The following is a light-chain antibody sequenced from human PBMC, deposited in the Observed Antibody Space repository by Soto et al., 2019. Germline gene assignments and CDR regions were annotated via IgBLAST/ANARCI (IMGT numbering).Light chain of an antibody. J-gene: IGKJ1*01. Sequence: EIVLTQSPATLSLSPGERATLSFRASQSVSSYLAWYQQKPGQTPRLLMYGASTRPTGIPARFSGSGSGTDFTLTISRLEPEDFAVYYCQQYGSSPPTFGQGTKVDIK. CDR2: GAS. CDR1: QSVSSY. CDR3: QQYGSSPPT. V-gene: IGKV3-20*01.